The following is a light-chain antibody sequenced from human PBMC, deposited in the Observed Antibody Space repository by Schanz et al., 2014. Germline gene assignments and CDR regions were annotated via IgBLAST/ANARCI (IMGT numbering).Light chain of an antibody. CDR2: GDI. J-gene: IGLJ1*01. CDR1: SSNIGAPYD. CDR3: SYAGNKDV. V-gene: IGLV1-40*01. Sequence: QSVLTQPPSVSGAPGQRVTISCTGSSSNIGAPYDVNWYQQLPGTAPKLLIYGDINRPSGVPDRFSGSKSGNTASLTVSGLQAEDEADYCSSYAGNKDVFGTGTKLTVL.